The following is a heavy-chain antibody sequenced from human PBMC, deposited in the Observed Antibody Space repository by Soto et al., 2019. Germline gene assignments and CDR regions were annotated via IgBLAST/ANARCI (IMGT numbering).Heavy chain of an antibody. CDR2: SVPTLGMA. CDR3: ASGDCSGVRCYSDFDF. Sequence: QVHLVQSGAEVKKPGSSVKVSCKASGDTFTDHTVTWVRQAPGQGLEWMGRSVPTLGMANYAQTFQGRDTITADTSMTTAYLELTGLTSDDSAVYYCASGDCSGVRCYSDFDFWGQGTLVTVSS. V-gene: IGHV1-69*02. D-gene: IGHD2-15*01. J-gene: IGHJ4*02. CDR1: GDTFTDHT.